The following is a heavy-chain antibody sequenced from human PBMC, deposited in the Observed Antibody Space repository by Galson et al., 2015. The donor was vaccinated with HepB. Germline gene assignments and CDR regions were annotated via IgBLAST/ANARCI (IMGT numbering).Heavy chain of an antibody. CDR2: IIPIFGTA. CDR3: ARGNGEYYYYGMDV. CDR1: GGTFSSYA. Sequence: SVKVSCKASGGTFSSYAISWVRQAPGQGLEWMGGIIPIFGTANYAQKFQGRVTITADKSTSTAYMELSSLRSEDTAVYYCARGNGEYYYYGMDVWGQGTTVTVSS. J-gene: IGHJ6*02. V-gene: IGHV1-69*06. D-gene: IGHD3-10*01.